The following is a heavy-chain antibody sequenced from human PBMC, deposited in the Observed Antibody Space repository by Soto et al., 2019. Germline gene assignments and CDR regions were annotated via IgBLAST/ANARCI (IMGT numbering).Heavy chain of an antibody. J-gene: IGHJ5*02. Sequence: GGSLGLSCAASAFTFSTYWMDWVRQAPGKGLVWVSRINSDGSTTSYADSVKGRFTISRDNSRNTLYLQMNSLRIEDTAVFYCARGHRPSGPPSWLDPWGQGTLVTAPQ. D-gene: IGHD5-12*01. CDR2: INSDGSTT. CDR1: AFTFSTYW. V-gene: IGHV3-74*01. CDR3: ARGHRPSGPPSWLDP.